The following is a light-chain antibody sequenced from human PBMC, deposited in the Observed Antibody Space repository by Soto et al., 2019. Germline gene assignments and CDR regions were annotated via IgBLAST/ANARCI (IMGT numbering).Light chain of an antibody. CDR1: ESVIKY. Sequence: EIVLTQSPGTLSLSPGERATISCRASESVIKYLAWYQQKPGQAPRLLIHGASSRATGIPDRFSGSGSGTDFTLTINRLEPEDFAVYYCKQYSSSPPITFGQGIRLEIK. CDR3: KQYSSSPPIT. CDR2: GAS. V-gene: IGKV3-20*01. J-gene: IGKJ5*01.